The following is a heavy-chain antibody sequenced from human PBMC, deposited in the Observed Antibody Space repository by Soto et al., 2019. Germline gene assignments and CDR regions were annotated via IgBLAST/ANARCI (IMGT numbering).Heavy chain of an antibody. Sequence: EVQLVESGGGLVKPGGSLRLSCAASGFTFSSYSMNWVRQAPGKGLEWVSSISSSSSYIYYADSVKGRFTISRDNAKNSLYLQMNSLRAADTAVYYCARDGADILTGYYYYYGMDVWGQGTTVIVSS. CDR3: ARDGADILTGYYYYYGMDV. CDR1: GFTFSSYS. D-gene: IGHD3-9*01. V-gene: IGHV3-21*01. CDR2: ISSSSSYI. J-gene: IGHJ6*02.